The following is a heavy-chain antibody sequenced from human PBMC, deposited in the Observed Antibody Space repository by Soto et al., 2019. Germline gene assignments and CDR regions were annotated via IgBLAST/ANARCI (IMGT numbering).Heavy chain of an antibody. CDR2: IIPILGIA. V-gene: IGHV1-69*02. CDR1: GGTFSSYT. CDR3: ARGPPGIVVVPAARVTKNYYMDV. D-gene: IGHD2-2*01. J-gene: IGHJ6*03. Sequence: GASVKVSCKASGGTFSSYTISWVRQAPGQGIEWMGRIIPILGIANYAQKFQGRVTITADKSTSTAYMELSSLRSEDTAVYYCARGPPGIVVVPAARVTKNYYMDVWGKGTTVTVSS.